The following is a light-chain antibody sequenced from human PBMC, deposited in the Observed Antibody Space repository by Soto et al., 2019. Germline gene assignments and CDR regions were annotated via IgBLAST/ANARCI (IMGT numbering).Light chain of an antibody. V-gene: IGLV1-44*01. CDR3: AVWDDSLKGRV. CDR1: NSNIGSNT. J-gene: IGLJ2*01. CDR2: SDN. Sequence: QAVVTQPPSASGTPGQRVTISCSGSNSNIGSNTVNWYQQVPGTAPKVLIYSDNQRPSGVPDRFSGSKSGTSASLAISGLQSEDEADYFCAVWDDSLKGRVFGGGTKLTVL.